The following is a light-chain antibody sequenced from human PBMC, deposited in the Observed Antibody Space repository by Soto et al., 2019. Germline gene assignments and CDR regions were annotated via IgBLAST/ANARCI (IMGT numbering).Light chain of an antibody. Sequence: QSVLTQPPSVSGAPGQRVTISCTGSSSNIGAGYDVNWYQQLPGTAPKLLIFGDSNRPSGVPDRFFGSKSGTSASLAITGLQAADEADYYCQSSDSRLSGSDVFGTGTKLTVL. J-gene: IGLJ1*01. CDR3: QSSDSRLSGSDV. V-gene: IGLV1-40*01. CDR2: GDS. CDR1: SSNIGAGYD.